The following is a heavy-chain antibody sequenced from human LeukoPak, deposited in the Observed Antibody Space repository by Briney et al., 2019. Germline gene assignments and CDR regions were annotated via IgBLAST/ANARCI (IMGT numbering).Heavy chain of an antibody. CDR3: ARQHYYGSGTYWFDP. CDR2: ISAYNGNT. CDR1: GYTFTSYG. D-gene: IGHD3-10*01. J-gene: IGHJ5*02. V-gene: IGHV1-18*01. Sequence: GASVKVSCKASGYTFTSYGISWVRQAPGQGLEWMGWISAYNGNTNYAQKLQGRVTMTTDTSTSTAYMEVRSQRSDDTAVYYCARQHYYGSGTYWFDPWGQGTLVTVSS.